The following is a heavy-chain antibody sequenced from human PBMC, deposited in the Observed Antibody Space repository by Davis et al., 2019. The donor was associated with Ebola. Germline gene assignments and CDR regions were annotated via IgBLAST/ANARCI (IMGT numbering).Heavy chain of an antibody. D-gene: IGHD6-13*01. J-gene: IGHJ4*02. Sequence: PSETLSLTCTVSGGSISSYYWSWIRQPPGKGLEWIGYIYYSGSTNYNPSLESRVTISVDTSKNQFSLKLSSVTAADTAVYYCARGPPLDYSSSWYANYWGQGTLVTVSS. CDR3: ARGPPLDYSSSWYANY. CDR1: GGSISSYY. V-gene: IGHV4-59*12. CDR2: IYYSGST.